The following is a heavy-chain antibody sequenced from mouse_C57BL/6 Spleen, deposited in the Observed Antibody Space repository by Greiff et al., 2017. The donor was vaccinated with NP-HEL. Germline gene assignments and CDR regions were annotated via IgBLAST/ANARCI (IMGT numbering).Heavy chain of an antibody. CDR2: ISDGGSYT. V-gene: IGHV5-4*01. CDR1: GFTFSSYA. D-gene: IGHD2-1*01. Sequence: EVHLVESGGGLVKPGGSLKLSCAASGFTFSSYAMSWVRQTPEKRLEWVATISDGGSYTYYPDNVKGRFTISRDNAKNNLYLQMSHLKSEDTAMYYCARGGMVTTHYYAMDYWGQGTSVTVSS. CDR3: ARGGMVTTHYYAMDY. J-gene: IGHJ4*01.